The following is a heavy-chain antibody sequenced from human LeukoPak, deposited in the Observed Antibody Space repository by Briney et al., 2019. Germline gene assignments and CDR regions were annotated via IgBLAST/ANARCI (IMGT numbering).Heavy chain of an antibody. Sequence: ASVKVSYKASGYTFTSYYIYWLRQAPGQGLEWMGLINPGGGNTNYAQKFRGRVTMTRDMSTSTVYMGLSSLTSEDTAVYYCARGQRPIRLVTSELFDYWGQGTLVTVSS. V-gene: IGHV1-46*01. CDR2: INPGGGNT. CDR1: GYTFTSYY. J-gene: IGHJ4*02. CDR3: ARGQRPIRLVTSELFDY. D-gene: IGHD3-9*01.